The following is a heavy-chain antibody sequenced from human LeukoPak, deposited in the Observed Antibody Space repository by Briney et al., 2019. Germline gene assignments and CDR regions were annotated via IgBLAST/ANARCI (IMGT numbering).Heavy chain of an antibody. CDR3: ARGGDYYDSSGYYHFDY. D-gene: IGHD3-22*01. CDR2: INHSGST. V-gene: IGHV4-34*01. J-gene: IGHJ4*02. Sequence: SETLSLTCAVYGGSFSGYYWSWIRQPPGKGLEWIGEINHSGSTNYNPSLKSRATISVDTSKNQFSLKLSSVTAADTAVYYCARGGDYYDSSGYYHFDYWGQGTLVTVSS. CDR1: GGSFSGYY.